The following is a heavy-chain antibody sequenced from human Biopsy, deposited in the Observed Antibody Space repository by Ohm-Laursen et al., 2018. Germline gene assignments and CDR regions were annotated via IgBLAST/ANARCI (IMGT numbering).Heavy chain of an antibody. CDR1: GGYISHYY. J-gene: IGHJ6*02. CDR3: ARLWGGYHFHGMDV. V-gene: IGHV4-59*08. Sequence: GTLSLTCTVSGGYISHYYWSWIRQPPGKGLECIGYIYYSGSTNYSPSLKSRVTMSVDTSKNQFSLKLSSVTAADTAVYYCARLWGGYHFHGMDVWDQGTTVTVSS. CDR2: IYYSGST. D-gene: IGHD7-27*01.